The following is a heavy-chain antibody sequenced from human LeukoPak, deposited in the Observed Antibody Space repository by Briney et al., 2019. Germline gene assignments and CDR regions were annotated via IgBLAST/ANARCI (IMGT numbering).Heavy chain of an antibody. J-gene: IGHJ4*02. CDR1: GFTFSNAW. CDR2: IKSKTDGGTT. CDR3: TTDPFSPIEVVPAAIAPALDY. D-gene: IGHD2-2*01. V-gene: IGHV3-15*01. Sequence: GGSLRLSCAASGFTFSNAWMSWVRQAPGKGLEWVGRIKSKTDGGTTDYAAPVKGRFTISRDDSKNTLYLQMNSLKSEDTAVYYCTTDPFSPIEVVPAAIAPALDYWGQGTLVTVSS.